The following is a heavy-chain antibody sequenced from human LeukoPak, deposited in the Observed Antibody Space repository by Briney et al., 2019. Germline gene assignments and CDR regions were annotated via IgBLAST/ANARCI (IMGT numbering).Heavy chain of an antibody. V-gene: IGHV4-39*01. Sequence: SETLSLTCTVSGGSISSSSYYWGWIRQPPGKGLEWIGSIYYSGSTYYNPSLKSRVTISVDTSKNQFSLKLSSVTAADTAVYYCARRGSGSLGGWGQGTLVTVSS. CDR2: IYYSGST. J-gene: IGHJ4*02. CDR3: ARRGSGSLGG. D-gene: IGHD1-26*01. CDR1: GGSISSSSYY.